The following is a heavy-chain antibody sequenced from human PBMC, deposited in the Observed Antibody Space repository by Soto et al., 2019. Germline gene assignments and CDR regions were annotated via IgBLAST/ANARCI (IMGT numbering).Heavy chain of an antibody. D-gene: IGHD5-18*01. CDR2: IYWDDDK. CDR3: AHLPGKQLWPRAPVVY. J-gene: IGHJ4*02. V-gene: IGHV2-5*02. Sequence: QITLKESGPPLVKPTQTLTLTCTFSGFSLSTSGVGVGWIRQPPGKALEWLGIIYWDDDKRYSPSLKSRVTITKDTFKNQLVLTMTNMDPVDTATYYCAHLPGKQLWPRAPVVYWGQGTPVTVSS. CDR1: GFSLSTSGVG.